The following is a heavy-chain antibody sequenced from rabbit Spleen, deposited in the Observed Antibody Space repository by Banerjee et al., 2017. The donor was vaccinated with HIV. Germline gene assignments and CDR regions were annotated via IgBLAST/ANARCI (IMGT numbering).Heavy chain of an antibody. J-gene: IGHJ4*01. CDR1: GVSFNDKDV. CDR3: ARDGRSTSAWSFNL. CDR2: IDTGSSGFT. Sequence: QSLEESGGDLVKPGASLTLTCKASGVSFNDKDVMCWVRQAPGKGLEWIACIDTGSSGFTYFASWAKGRFTISKTSSTTVTLQMTSLTAADTATYFCARDGRSTSAWSFNLWGPGTLVTVS. V-gene: IGHV1S40*01. D-gene: IGHD1-1*01.